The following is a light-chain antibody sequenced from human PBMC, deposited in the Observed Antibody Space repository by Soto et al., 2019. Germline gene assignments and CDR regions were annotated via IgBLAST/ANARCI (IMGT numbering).Light chain of an antibody. CDR3: HQASRFPYT. CDR2: AAS. Sequence: DIQLTQSPSFVSASVGDTINITCRASHDIKKWLAWYQQKPGKAPKVLIYAASNLESGVSSRFSGSGSGKEFSLTISSLQTEDFATYFCHQASRFPYTFGPGNKVDLK. V-gene: IGKV1-12*01. CDR1: HDIKKW. J-gene: IGKJ3*01.